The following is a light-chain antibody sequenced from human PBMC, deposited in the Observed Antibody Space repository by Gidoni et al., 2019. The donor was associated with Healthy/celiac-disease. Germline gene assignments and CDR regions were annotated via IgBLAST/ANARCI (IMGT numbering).Light chain of an antibody. J-gene: IGKJ2*01. CDR2: DAS. Sequence: EIVLTQSPATLSLSPGERATLSCRASQSVSSYLAWYQQKPGQATRLLIYDASNRATGIPARFSGSGSGTEFTLIISSLEPEDFAVYYCQQRSNGYTFGQGTKLEIK. CDR1: QSVSSY. CDR3: QQRSNGYT. V-gene: IGKV3-11*01.